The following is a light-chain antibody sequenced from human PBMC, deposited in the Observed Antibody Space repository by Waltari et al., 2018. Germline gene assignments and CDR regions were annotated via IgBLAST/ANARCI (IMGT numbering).Light chain of an antibody. V-gene: IGKV3-15*01. Sequence: EIVMTQSPATLSVSPGERATLSCRASQSVSSNLAGYQQTPGQAPRLLIYGASTRATGVPARFSGSGSGTDFTLTISGLQSEDYAVYFCHQHNSWPPLSFGGGTKVEIK. J-gene: IGKJ4*01. CDR3: HQHNSWPPLS. CDR2: GAS. CDR1: QSVSSN.